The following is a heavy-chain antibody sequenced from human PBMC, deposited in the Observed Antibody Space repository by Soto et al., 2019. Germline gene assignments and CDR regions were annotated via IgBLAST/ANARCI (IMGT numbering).Heavy chain of an antibody. D-gene: IGHD1-1*01. Sequence: GAPVKVSCKASGYTFADRYIHWVRQAPGQGLEWMGLINPNTGATHYSHRFQGRVSLTRDTSITTAYMELNSLTSDDTAVYFCARIKTGSLLLYLFDLWGQGTLVTVSS. CDR3: ARIKTGSLLLYLFDL. CDR1: GYTFADRY. CDR2: INPNTGAT. V-gene: IGHV1-2*06. J-gene: IGHJ4*02.